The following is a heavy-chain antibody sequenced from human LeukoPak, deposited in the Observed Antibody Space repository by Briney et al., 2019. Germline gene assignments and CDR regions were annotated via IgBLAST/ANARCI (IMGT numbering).Heavy chain of an antibody. Sequence: SETLSLTCTVSGGSISSSSYYWGWIRQPPGKGLEWIGSIYYSGSTYYNPSHKSRVTISVDTSKNQFSLKLSSVTAADTAVYYCARGLAGWELLLFDYWGQGTLVTVSS. V-gene: IGHV4-39*01. J-gene: IGHJ4*02. D-gene: IGHD1-26*01. CDR2: IYYSGST. CDR3: ARGLAGWELLLFDY. CDR1: GGSISSSSYY.